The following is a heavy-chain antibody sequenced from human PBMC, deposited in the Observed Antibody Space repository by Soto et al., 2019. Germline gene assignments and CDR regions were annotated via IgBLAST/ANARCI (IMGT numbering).Heavy chain of an antibody. V-gene: IGHV4-39*01. CDR3: GRHDPGPIDF. CDR1: GGSVTSNSFY. Sequence: SETLSLTYTVSGGSVTSNSFYWGWFRQPPGRGLEWIGSIFYSGSTYYNPSLKSRVTMSVDTSKNQFSLKLTPVTAADTAVYYWGRHDPGPIDFGGQGTLVTVSS. J-gene: IGHJ4*02. CDR2: IFYSGST.